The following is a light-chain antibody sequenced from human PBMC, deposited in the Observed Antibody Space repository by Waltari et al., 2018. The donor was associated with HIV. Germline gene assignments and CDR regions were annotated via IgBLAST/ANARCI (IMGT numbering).Light chain of an antibody. V-gene: IGKV1-5*03. J-gene: IGKJ1*01. CDR3: QQYDTYPWT. CDR2: EAS. CDR1: QSISDW. Sequence: DIQMPQSPSTLSASVGDRVTITCRASQSISDWLAWFQQKPGKAPKLLIYEASNLQSGVPSRFSGSGSGTEFTLTISSLQPDDFATYYCQQYDTYPWTFGQGTEVEIK.